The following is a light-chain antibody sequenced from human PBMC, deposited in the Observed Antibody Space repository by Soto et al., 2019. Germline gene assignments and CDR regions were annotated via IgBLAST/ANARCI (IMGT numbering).Light chain of an antibody. J-gene: IGKJ1*01. V-gene: IGKV1-39*01. CDR2: AAS. CDR1: QSISGF. CDR3: QQSYSTPPT. Sequence: DIQITQSPSSLSTFVGDRVTITCRASQSISGFLNWYQQRPGRAPKLLIYAASSLQSGGPSRFSGSGSETDFTLTISSLQPGDFATYYCQQSYSTPPTFGQGTKVEIK.